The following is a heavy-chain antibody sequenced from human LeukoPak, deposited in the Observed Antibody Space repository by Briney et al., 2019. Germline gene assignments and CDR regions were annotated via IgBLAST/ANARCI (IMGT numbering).Heavy chain of an antibody. CDR3: ARGYDSSGTFDY. CDR2: ISSSSSTI. CDR1: GFTFSSYS. D-gene: IGHD3-22*01. V-gene: IGHV3-48*02. Sequence: GGSLRLSCPASGFTFSSYSMNWVRQAPGNGMEWVSYISSSSSTIYYADSVKGRFTISRDNAKNSLYLQMNSLRDEDTAVYYCARGYDSSGTFDYWGQGTLVTVSS. J-gene: IGHJ4*02.